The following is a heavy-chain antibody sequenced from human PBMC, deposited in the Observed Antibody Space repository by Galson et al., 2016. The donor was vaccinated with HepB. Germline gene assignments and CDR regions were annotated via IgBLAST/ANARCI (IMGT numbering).Heavy chain of an antibody. CDR3: ARVAKGYYDFWNNYKNAFDI. CDR2: ISYDGTNK. CDR1: GFTFSSYT. D-gene: IGHD3-3*01. J-gene: IGHJ3*02. Sequence: SLRLSCAASGFTFSSYTMHWVRQPPGEGLEWVAVISYDGTNKYYLDSVKGRFTISRDNSKSTLYLQMNRLRAEDTAVYYCARVAKGYYDFWNNYKNAFDIWGQGTMVTVSS. V-gene: IGHV3-30*04.